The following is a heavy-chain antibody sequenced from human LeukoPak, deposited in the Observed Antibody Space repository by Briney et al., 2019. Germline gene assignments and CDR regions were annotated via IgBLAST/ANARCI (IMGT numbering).Heavy chain of an antibody. J-gene: IGHJ6*02. CDR3: ARAGVGALYYYGMDV. D-gene: IGHD1-26*01. V-gene: IGHV3-69-1*01. CDR1: GFNFRAYW. Sequence: GGSLRLSCTTSGFNFRAYWMGWVRQAPGKGLEWVSSISSSSYIYYADSVKGRFTISRDNAKNSLYLQKNSLRAEDTAVYYCARAGVGALYYYGMDVWGQGTTVTVSS. CDR2: ISSSSYI.